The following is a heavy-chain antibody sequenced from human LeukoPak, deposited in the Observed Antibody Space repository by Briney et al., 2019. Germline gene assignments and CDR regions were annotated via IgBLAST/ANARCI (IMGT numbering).Heavy chain of an antibody. CDR1: GGSISSGDYY. Sequence: PSETLSLTCTVSGGSISSGDYYWSWIRQPPGEGLEGIGYIYYSGSTSYTPSLKSRVTISVDTSQNPFSLKLSSVTAADTAVYYCAGYCSSTSCYPLYYFDYWGQGTLVTVSS. V-gene: IGHV4-30-4*08. CDR3: AGYCSSTSCYPLYYFDY. J-gene: IGHJ4*02. D-gene: IGHD2-2*01. CDR2: IYYSGST.